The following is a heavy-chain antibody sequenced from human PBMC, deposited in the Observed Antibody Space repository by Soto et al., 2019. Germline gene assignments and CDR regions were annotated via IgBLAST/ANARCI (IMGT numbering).Heavy chain of an antibody. CDR3: ARGYGSGSYEGAFDI. V-gene: IGHV1-69*02. CDR1: GGTFSSYT. J-gene: IGHJ3*02. D-gene: IGHD3-10*01. CDR2: IIPILGIA. Sequence: QVQLVQSGAEVKKPGSSVKVSCKASGGTFSSYTISWVRQAPGQGLEWMGRIIPILGIANYAQKFQGRFTITADKSTSTAYMELSSLRSEDTAVYYCARGYGSGSYEGAFDIWGQGTMVNVSS.